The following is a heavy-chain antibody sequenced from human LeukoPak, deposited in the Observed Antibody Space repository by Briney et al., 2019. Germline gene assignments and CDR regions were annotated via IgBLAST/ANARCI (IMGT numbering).Heavy chain of an antibody. D-gene: IGHD1-1*01. Sequence: GGSLRLSCAASGFNFRSYWISWVRQAPGKGLEWVANIKDDGRDKYYVDSVKGRFTISRDNARNSLSLQMNSLRVEDTAVYYCARDAGGGFDPWGQGTLVTVSS. J-gene: IGHJ5*02. CDR1: GFNFRSYW. V-gene: IGHV3-7*01. CDR2: IKDDGRDK. CDR3: ARDAGGGFDP.